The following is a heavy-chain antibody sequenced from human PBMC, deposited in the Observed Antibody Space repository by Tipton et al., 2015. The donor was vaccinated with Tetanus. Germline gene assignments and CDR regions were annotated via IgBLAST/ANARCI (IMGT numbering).Heavy chain of an antibody. CDR1: GYTFNTFG. CDR3: ARVPSNPLAVDRPTDY. J-gene: IGHJ4*02. D-gene: IGHD6-19*01. V-gene: IGHV1-18*01. CDR2: ISVYNGNT. Sequence: QLVQSGPEVKKPGASVKVSCKASGYTFNTFGISWVRQAPGQGLEWIGWISVYNGNTNYGQNVQGRVTMTTDTPTSTAYMELRSLRSDDTAVYYCARVPSNPLAVDRPTDYWGQGTLVTVSS.